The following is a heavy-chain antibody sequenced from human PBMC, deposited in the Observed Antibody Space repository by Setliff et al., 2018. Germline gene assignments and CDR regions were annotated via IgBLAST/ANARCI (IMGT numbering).Heavy chain of an antibody. D-gene: IGHD2-2*01. Sequence: TLSLTCTVSGASVTSFDYYWSWIRQPPGKGLEYIGHISHGVSTSYSPSLKSRLSISADTSKNQFSLKLTSVTAADTAVYYCARTHCTTTSCFYCHYWGQGTVVTV. CDR1: GASVTSFDYY. V-gene: IGHV4-30-4*01. CDR3: ARTHCTTTSCFYCHY. CDR2: ISHGVST. J-gene: IGHJ4*02.